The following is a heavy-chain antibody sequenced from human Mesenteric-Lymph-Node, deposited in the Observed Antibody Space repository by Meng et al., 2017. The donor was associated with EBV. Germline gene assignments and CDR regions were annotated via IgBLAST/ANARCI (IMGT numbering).Heavy chain of an antibody. J-gene: IGHJ4*02. CDR3: VRERRWEHPGFDY. CDR1: GFTFSSFC. CDR2: ISYDGTYK. V-gene: IGHV3-30-3*01. D-gene: IGHD1-26*01. Sequence: VRLMGGGVGVVQAGTSLRLSCAVSGFTFSSFCVVWVRQAPGKGLEWVTFISYDGTYKNYAHSVKGRFTISRDNSKNTLFLQMNSLRTEDTGVYYCVRERRWEHPGFDYWGQGTLVTVSS.